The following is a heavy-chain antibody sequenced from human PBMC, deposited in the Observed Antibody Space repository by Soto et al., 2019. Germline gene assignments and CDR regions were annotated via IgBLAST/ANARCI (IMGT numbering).Heavy chain of an antibody. CDR3: AKDLKWLRRGGYYYYYGMDV. CDR1: GFTFSSDG. CDR2: ISYDGSNK. V-gene: IGHV3-30*18. Sequence: GGSLRLSCAASGFTFSSDGMHWVRQAPGKGLEWVAVISYDGSNKYYADSVKGRFTISRDNSKNTLYLQMNSLRAEDTAVYYCAKDLKWLRRGGYYYYYGMDVWGQGTTVTVSS. D-gene: IGHD3-3*01. J-gene: IGHJ6*02.